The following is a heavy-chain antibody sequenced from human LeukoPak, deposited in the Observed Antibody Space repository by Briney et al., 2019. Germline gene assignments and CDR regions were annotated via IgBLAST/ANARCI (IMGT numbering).Heavy chain of an antibody. CDR3: ARAGYSSSHFDY. CDR2: MNPNSGNT. V-gene: IGHV1-8*01. Sequence: GASVKVSCKASGYTFTSYDISWVRQATGQGLEWMGWMNPNSGNTGYAQKFQGRVTMTRNTSISTAYMELSSLRSEDTAVYYCARAGYSSSHFDYWGQGTLVTVSS. D-gene: IGHD6-13*01. CDR1: GYTFTSYD. J-gene: IGHJ4*02.